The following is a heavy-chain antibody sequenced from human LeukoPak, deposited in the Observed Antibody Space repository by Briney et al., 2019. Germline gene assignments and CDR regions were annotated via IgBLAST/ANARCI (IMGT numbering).Heavy chain of an antibody. CDR1: GGSISSSSYY. CDR2: IYYSGST. V-gene: IGHV4-39*01. Sequence: SETLTLTCTVSGGSISSSSYYWGWIRQPPGKGLEWIGSIYYSGSTYYNPSLKSRVTISVDTSKNQFSLKLSPVTAADTAVYYCASFWRYSSGWYRNFDYWGQGTLVTVSS. D-gene: IGHD6-19*01. J-gene: IGHJ4*02. CDR3: ASFWRYSSGWYRNFDY.